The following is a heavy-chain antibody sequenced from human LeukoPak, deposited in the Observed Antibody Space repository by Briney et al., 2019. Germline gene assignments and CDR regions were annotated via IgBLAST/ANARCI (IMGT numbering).Heavy chain of an antibody. J-gene: IGHJ4*02. V-gene: IGHV4-39*01. Sequence: SETLSLTCTVSGGSISSSSYYWGWIRQPPGKGLEWIGSIYYRGSTYYNPSLKSRVTISVDTSKNQFSLKLSSVTAADTAVYYCAVGSMAPWFDYWGQGTLVTVSS. D-gene: IGHD1-26*01. CDR3: AVGSMAPWFDY. CDR1: GGSISSSSYY. CDR2: IYYRGST.